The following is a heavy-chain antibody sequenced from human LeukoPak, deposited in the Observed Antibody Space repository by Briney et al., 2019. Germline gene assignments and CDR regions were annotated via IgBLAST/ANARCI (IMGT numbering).Heavy chain of an antibody. Sequence: GGSLRLSCAASGFTFRNAWMSWVRQAPGKGLEWVGRIKKKTEGGTTDYAAPVKGRFTISRDDSKNTLYLQMNILRAEDTALYFCAKAVSHSYFDFWGQGTLVTVSA. D-gene: IGHD6-19*01. CDR2: IKKKTEGGTT. CDR3: AKAVSHSYFDF. J-gene: IGHJ4*02. CDR1: GFTFRNAW. V-gene: IGHV3-15*01.